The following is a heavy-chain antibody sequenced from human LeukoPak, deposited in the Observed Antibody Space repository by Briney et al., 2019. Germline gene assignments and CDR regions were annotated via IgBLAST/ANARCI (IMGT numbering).Heavy chain of an antibody. CDR1: GFYFSNVD. D-gene: IGHD3-3*01. CDR3: ARGSPWSYYYMDV. J-gene: IGHJ6*03. Sequence: HAGRSLRLSCTASGFYFSNVDFDSVRHLRGKGLEWVSHIDTAGGTYYPGSVKGRFTISRANAKKSLYLQMHNLRVGDTALYFCARGSPWSYYYMDVWGVGTAVSVS. CDR2: IDTAGGT. V-gene: IGHV3-13*01.